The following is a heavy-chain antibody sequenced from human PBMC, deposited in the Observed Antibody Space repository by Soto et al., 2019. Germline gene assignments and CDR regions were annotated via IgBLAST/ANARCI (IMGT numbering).Heavy chain of an antibody. CDR1: GAALNSGNYY. Sequence: SETLSLTCSVSGAALNSGNYYWSWIRQVPGKGLEWIGHIYVTGAVDYNPSLRDRITISQDTSERQFSLNLRLVTAADTAVYYCARLRIATNNYTWFDPWCQVTLVTVS. CDR2: IYVTGAV. CDR3: ARLRIATNNYTWFDP. J-gene: IGHJ5*02. D-gene: IGHD2-21*01. V-gene: IGHV4-31*03.